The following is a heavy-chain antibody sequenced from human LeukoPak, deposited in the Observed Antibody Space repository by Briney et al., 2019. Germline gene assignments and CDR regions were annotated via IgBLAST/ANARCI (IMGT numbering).Heavy chain of an antibody. V-gene: IGHV3-11*06. Sequence: GGSLRLSCAASGFTFSDHYMSWIRQAPGKGLEWVSYIDLSSSDRYYGDSVKGRFTISGDNATNSVYLQMNSLRAEDTAVYFCARGHYGLDVWGQGTTVTVSS. J-gene: IGHJ6*02. CDR2: IDLSSSDR. CDR3: ARGHYGLDV. CDR1: GFTFSDHY.